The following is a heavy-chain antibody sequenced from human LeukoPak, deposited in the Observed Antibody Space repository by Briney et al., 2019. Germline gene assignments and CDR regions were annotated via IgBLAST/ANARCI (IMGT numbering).Heavy chain of an antibody. J-gene: IGHJ4*02. D-gene: IGHD2-21*01. CDR1: GYTFTSYA. CDR3: ASLCCGGGY. Sequence: GASVKVSCKASGYTFTSYAMHWVRQAPGQRLEWMGWSNAGNGNTKYSQEFQGRVTISRDTSASTAYMELSSLRFDDTAVYYCASLCCGGGYWGQGTLVTVSS. CDR2: SNAGNGNT. V-gene: IGHV1-3*02.